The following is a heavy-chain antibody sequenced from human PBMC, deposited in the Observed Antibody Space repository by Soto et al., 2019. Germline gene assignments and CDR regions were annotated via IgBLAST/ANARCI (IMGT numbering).Heavy chain of an antibody. D-gene: IGHD5-18*01. CDR1: GYTFTSYD. CDR3: ARCLKKGYRYGYCV. Sequence: ASVKVSCKASGYTFTSYDINWVRQATGQGLEWMGWMNPNSGNTGYAQKFQGRVTMTRNTSISTAYMELSSLRSEDTAVYYCARCLKKGYRYGYCVWGQGSLVPVSS. J-gene: IGHJ4*02. V-gene: IGHV1-8*01. CDR2: MNPNSGNT.